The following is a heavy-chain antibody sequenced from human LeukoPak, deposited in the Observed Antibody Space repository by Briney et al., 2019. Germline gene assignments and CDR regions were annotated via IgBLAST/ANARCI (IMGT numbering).Heavy chain of an antibody. CDR1: GFTFTSYG. J-gene: IGHJ4*02. CDR3: ARDYYGSGSYSEGPPLL. V-gene: IGHV1-18*01. D-gene: IGHD3-10*01. Sequence: ASVKVSCKASGFTFTSYGISWVRQAPGQGLEWMGWNSACNGNTNYAQKLQGRVTMTTDTSTSTAYMELRSLRSDDTAVYYCARDYYGSGSYSEGPPLLWGQRTLVTVSS. CDR2: NSACNGNT.